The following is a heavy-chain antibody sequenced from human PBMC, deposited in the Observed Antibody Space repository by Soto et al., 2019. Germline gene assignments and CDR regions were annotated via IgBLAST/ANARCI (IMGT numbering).Heavy chain of an antibody. V-gene: IGHV4-59*01. CDR1: GGSISSYY. J-gene: IGHJ4*02. D-gene: IGHD5-12*01. CDR3: ARAHSGYDLALDY. Sequence: SETLSLTCTVSGGSISSYYWSWIRQPPGKGLEWIGYIYYSGSTNYNPSLKSRVTISVDTSKNQFSLKLSSVTAADTAVYYCARAHSGYDLALDYWXQGTLVTVSS. CDR2: IYYSGST.